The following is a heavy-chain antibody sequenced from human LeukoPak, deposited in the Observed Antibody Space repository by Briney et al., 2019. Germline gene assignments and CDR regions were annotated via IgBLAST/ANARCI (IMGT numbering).Heavy chain of an antibody. Sequence: KPSETLSLTCGVSGGSISGSYWWSWVRQPPGKGLEWIGSIYHSGSTYYNPSLKSRVTISVDTSKNQFSLKLSSVTAADTAVYYCARVTGAHWFDPWGQGTLVTVSS. CDR1: GGSISGSYW. CDR3: ARVTGAHWFDP. V-gene: IGHV4-4*02. CDR2: IYHSGST. D-gene: IGHD3-10*01. J-gene: IGHJ5*02.